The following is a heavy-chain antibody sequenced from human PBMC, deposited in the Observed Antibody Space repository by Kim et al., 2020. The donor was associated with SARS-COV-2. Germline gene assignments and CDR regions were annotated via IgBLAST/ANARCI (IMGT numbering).Heavy chain of an antibody. D-gene: IGHD1-26*01. CDR2: ISYDGSSE. CDR3: ARSGGIVGATRGFDY. J-gene: IGHJ4*02. Sequence: GGSLRLSCAASGFTFSSYAMHWVRQAPGKGLEWVAVISYDGSSEFYADSVKGRFTISRDISKNTLYLRLNSLRAEDSAIYYCARSGGIVGATRGFDYWGQGTLVTVSS. V-gene: IGHV3-30-3*01. CDR1: GFTFSSYA.